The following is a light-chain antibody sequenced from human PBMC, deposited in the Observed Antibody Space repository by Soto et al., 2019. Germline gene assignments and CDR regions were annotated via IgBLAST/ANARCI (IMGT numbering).Light chain of an antibody. V-gene: IGKV3-11*01. J-gene: IGKJ2*01. CDR3: QQRINWPPHT. CDR1: QSVSTS. Sequence: EVVLTQSPATLSLSPGERATLSCRASQSVSTSLAWYQQKPGQAPRLLIFDASNRATGIPARFSGSGSGTDFTLTISSLEPEDFAVYYGQQRINWPPHTFGQGTKLEIK. CDR2: DAS.